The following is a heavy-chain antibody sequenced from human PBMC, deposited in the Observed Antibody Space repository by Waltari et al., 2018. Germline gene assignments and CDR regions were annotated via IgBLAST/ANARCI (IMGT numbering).Heavy chain of an antibody. Sequence: QVQLVQSGAEVKKPGASVKVSCKASGYTFSNYDINWVRQATGQGLEWMGWVNPNSGNSGYAQKFQGRVTITRHTSINTAYMELSGLRSEDTAVYYCARADSGSHLEYYFMDVWGKGTTVTVSS. CDR2: VNPNSGNS. D-gene: IGHD1-26*01. V-gene: IGHV1-8*03. CDR3: ARADSGSHLEYYFMDV. CDR1: GYTFSNYD. J-gene: IGHJ6*03.